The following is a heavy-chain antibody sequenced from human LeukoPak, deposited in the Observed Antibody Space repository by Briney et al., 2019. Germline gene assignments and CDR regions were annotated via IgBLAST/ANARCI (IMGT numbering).Heavy chain of an antibody. D-gene: IGHD3-22*01. CDR3: ARLYDSSGYYYDSD. CDR1: GGSISSSSYY. J-gene: IGHJ4*02. V-gene: IGHV4-39*07. CDR2: IYYSGST. Sequence: SETLSLTCTVSGGSISSSSYYWGWIRQPPGKGLEWIGSIYYSGSTYYNPSLKSRVTISVDTSKNQFSLKLSSVTAADTAVYYCARLYDSSGYYYDSDWGQGTLVTVSS.